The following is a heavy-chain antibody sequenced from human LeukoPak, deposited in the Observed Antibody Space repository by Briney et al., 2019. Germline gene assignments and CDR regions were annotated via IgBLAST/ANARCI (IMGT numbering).Heavy chain of an antibody. D-gene: IGHD5-12*01. Sequence: PGGSLRLSCAASGFTLSAYGMSWVRQAPGKGLEWVSYMNDNGGAIYYADSVKGRFTISRDNAKNSLYLQMNSLRDEDSAVYYCARDYSGYGAIDYWGQGTLVTVSS. CDR3: ARDYSGYGAIDY. CDR2: MNDNGGAI. V-gene: IGHV3-48*02. J-gene: IGHJ4*02. CDR1: GFTLSAYG.